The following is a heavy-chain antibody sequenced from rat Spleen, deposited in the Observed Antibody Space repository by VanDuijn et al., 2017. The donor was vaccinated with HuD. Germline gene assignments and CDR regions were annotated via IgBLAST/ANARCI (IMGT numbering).Heavy chain of an antibody. CDR3: ARRRYYYRVPGWYFDL. CDR2: ISYDGSNT. V-gene: IGHV5-22*01. CDR1: GFTFSDYY. D-gene: IGHD1-1*01. J-gene: IGHJ1*01. Sequence: EVQLVESGGGLVQPGRSLKLSCAASGFTFSDYYMAWVRQAPKKGLEWVASISYDGSNTHYRDSVKGRFTLTRDNAKSTLYLQMDSLRSEDTGTYYCARRRYYYRVPGWYFDLWGPGTTVTVSS.